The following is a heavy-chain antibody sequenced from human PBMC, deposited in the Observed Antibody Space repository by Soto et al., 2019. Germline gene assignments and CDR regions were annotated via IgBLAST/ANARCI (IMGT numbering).Heavy chain of an antibody. CDR2: MNPNRTNT. V-gene: IGHV1-8*01. CDR1: GYTFTTYD. D-gene: IGHD2-2*01. Sequence: QVQLMQSGAEMKKPGASVKVSCKASGYTFTTYDINWVRQAPGQGLEWMGWMNPNRTNTGYAEKFQGRVTMTRDTSISTAYMELSSLRYDDTAVYYCVRGGFLSHDHVIIAPATLGFDPWGQGTLVTVSS. CDR3: VRGGFLSHDHVIIAPATLGFDP. J-gene: IGHJ5*02.